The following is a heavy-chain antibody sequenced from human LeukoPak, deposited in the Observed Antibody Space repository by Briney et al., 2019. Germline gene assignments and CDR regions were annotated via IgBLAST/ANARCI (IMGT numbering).Heavy chain of an antibody. CDR1: GGTFSSYA. V-gene: IGHV1-69*04. D-gene: IGHD3-10*01. Sequence: KPGSSVKVSCKASGGTFSSYAISWVRQAPGQGLEWMGRIIPILGIANYAQKFQGRVTITGDKSTSTAYMELSSLRSEDTAVYYCARDHLREWFGELSGFDPWGQGTLVTVSS. CDR3: ARDHLREWFGELSGFDP. CDR2: IIPILGIA. J-gene: IGHJ5*02.